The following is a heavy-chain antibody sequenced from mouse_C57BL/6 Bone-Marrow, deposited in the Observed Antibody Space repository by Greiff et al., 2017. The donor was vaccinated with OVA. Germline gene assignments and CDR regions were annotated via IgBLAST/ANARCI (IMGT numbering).Heavy chain of an antibody. V-gene: IGHV2-2*01. CDR1: GFSLTSYG. CDR2: IWSGGST. CDR3: ARTSYGYGSSYMDY. J-gene: IGHJ2*01. D-gene: IGHD1-1*01. Sequence: VKLMESGPGLVQPSQSLSITCTVSGFSLTSYGVHWVRQSPGKGLEWLGVIWSGGSTDYNAAFISRLSISKDNSKSQVFFKMNSLQADDTAIYYCARTSYGYGSSYMDYWGQGTTLTVSS.